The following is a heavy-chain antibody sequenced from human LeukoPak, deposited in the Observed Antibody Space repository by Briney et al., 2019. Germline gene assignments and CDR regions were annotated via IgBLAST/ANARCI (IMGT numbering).Heavy chain of an antibody. CDR1: GASINNYF. D-gene: IGHD3-16*01. CDR3: ARHGRERASRNQGDAFDI. CDR2: IDPSGST. J-gene: IGHJ3*02. Sequence: SETLSLTCTVSGASINNYFWSWIRQSPGKGLEWIGNIDPSGSTNYNPSLDNRVTVSVDTSKNHFSLRVESVTAADTAVYFCARHGRERASRNQGDAFDIWGPGTVVTVSS. V-gene: IGHV4-4*09.